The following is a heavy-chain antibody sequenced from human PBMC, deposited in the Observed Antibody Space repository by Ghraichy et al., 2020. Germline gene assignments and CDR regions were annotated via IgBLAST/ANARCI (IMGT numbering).Heavy chain of an antibody. CDR2: ISGSGGST. CDR3: AKEKRITIFWRGGWFDP. V-gene: IGHV3-23*01. J-gene: IGHJ5*02. D-gene: IGHD3-9*01. CDR1: GFTFSSYA. Sequence: GGSLRLSCAASGFTFSSYAMSWVRQAPGKGLEWVSAISGSGGSTYYADSVKGRFTISRDNSKNTLYLQMNSLRAEDTAVYYCAKEKRITIFWRGGWFDPWGQGTLVTVSS.